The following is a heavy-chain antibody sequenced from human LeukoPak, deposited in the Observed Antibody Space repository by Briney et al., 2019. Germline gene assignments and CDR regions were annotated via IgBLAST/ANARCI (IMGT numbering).Heavy chain of an antibody. V-gene: IGHV1-69*04. Sequence: SVKASCKASGGTFRSYALRWVRQAPGPGLESRGRIIPILGIANYAQKFQGRVTITADKSTSTAYMERSSLRSEDTAVYYCARNEAQQLVLWFDPWGQGTLVTVSS. J-gene: IGHJ5*02. D-gene: IGHD6-13*01. CDR1: GGTFRSYA. CDR3: ARNEAQQLVLWFDP. CDR2: IIPILGIA.